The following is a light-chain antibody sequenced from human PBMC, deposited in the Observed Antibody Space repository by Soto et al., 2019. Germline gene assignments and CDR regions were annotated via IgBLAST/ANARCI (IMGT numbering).Light chain of an antibody. CDR3: QQYYSYTPT. J-gene: IGKJ1*01. CDR1: QGISSY. CDR2: AAS. V-gene: IGKV1-8*01. Sequence: AIRMTQSPPSLSASTGDRVKISCRASQGISSYLAWYQQKPGKAPKLLIYAASTLQSGVPSRFSGSGSGTDFTLTISCLKYEDFATYYCQQYYSYTPTFGQGTKVDIK.